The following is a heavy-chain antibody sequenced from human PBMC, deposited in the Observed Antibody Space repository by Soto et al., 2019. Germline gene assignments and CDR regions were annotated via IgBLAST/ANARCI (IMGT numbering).Heavy chain of an antibody. Sequence: QVQLQESGPGLVKPSQTLSLTCTVSGGSISSGGYYWSWIRQHPGKGLEWIGYIYYSGSTYYNPSLKSRVSISVDTSKNQFSLKLSSVTAADTAVYYCTRSSTSANYFDYWGQGTLVTVSS. CDR3: TRSSTSANYFDY. CDR1: GGSISSGGYY. V-gene: IGHV4-31*03. J-gene: IGHJ4*02. CDR2: IYYSGST. D-gene: IGHD2-2*01.